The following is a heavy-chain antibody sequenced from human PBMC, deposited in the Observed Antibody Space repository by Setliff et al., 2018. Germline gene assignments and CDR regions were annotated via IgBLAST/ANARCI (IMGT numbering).Heavy chain of an antibody. D-gene: IGHD2-8*01. Sequence: GASVKVSCKASGGTFSSYAISWVRQAPGQGLEWMGGIIPIFGTANYAQKFQGRVTITADESTSTAYMELSSLRSEDTAVYYCARARGVPNCTNGVCSFAGLAFDYWGQGTLVTVSS. V-gene: IGHV1-69*13. CDR3: ARARGVPNCTNGVCSFAGLAFDY. J-gene: IGHJ4*02. CDR2: IIPIFGTA. CDR1: GGTFSSYA.